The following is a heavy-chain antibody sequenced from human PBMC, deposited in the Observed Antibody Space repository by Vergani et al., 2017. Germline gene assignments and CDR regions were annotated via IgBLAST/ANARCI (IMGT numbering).Heavy chain of an antibody. D-gene: IGHD5-18*01. J-gene: IGHJ4*02. V-gene: IGHV3-23*01. CDR1: GFTFSSYA. CDR3: AKNSYDRLGPDY. CDR2: ISGSGGST. Sequence: EVQLLESGGGLVQPGGSLRLSCAASGFTFSSYAMSWVRQAPGKGLEWVSAISGSGGSTYYADSVKGRFTISRDNSKNTLYMQMNSLRAEDTAVYYCAKNSYDRLGPDYWGQGTLVTVSS.